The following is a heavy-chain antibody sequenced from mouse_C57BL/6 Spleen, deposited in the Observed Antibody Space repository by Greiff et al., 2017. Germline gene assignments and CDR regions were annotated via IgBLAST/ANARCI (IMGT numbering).Heavy chain of an antibody. CDR1: GYTFTSYW. CDR2: IDPSDSYT. V-gene: IGHV1-69*01. Sequence: QVQLKQPGAELVMPGASVKLSCKASGYTFTSYWMHWVKQRPGQGLEWIGEIDPSDSYTNYNQKFKGKSTLTVDKSSSTAYMQLSSLTSEDSAVYYCARGGYYGPYYYAMDYWGQGTSVTVSS. CDR3: ARGGYYGPYYYAMDY. D-gene: IGHD1-1*02. J-gene: IGHJ4*01.